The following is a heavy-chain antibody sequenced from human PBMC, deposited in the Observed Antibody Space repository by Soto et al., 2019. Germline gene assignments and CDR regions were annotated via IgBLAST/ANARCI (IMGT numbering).Heavy chain of an antibody. CDR1: GGSISSYY. V-gene: IGHV4-59*01. CDR2: IYYSGST. Sequence: SETLSLTCTVSGGSISSYYWSWIRQPPGKGLEWIGYIYYSGSTNYNPSLKSRVTISVDTSKNQFSLKLSSVTAADTAVYYCASLILSTDNYYYYGMDVWGQRTTVTVSS. J-gene: IGHJ6*02. CDR3: ASLILSTDNYYYYGMDV. D-gene: IGHD3-10*01.